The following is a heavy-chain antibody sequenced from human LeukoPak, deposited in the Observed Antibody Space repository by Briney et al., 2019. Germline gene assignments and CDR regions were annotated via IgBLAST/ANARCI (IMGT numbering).Heavy chain of an antibody. V-gene: IGHV4-4*07. CDR1: GGSISSYY. CDR2: IYTSGST. J-gene: IGHJ5*02. CDR3: ASGIAVAGMGWFDP. Sequence: SETLSLTCTVSGGSISSYYWSWIRQPAGKGLEWIGRIYTSGSTNYNPSLKSRVTMSVDTSKNQFSLKLGSVTAADTAVYYCASGIAVAGMGWFDPWGQGTLVTVSS. D-gene: IGHD6-19*01.